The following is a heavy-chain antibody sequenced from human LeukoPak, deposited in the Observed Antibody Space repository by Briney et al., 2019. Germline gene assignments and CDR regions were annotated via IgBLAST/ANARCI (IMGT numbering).Heavy chain of an antibody. CDR2: INPNSGGT. CDR1: GYTFTGYY. J-gene: IGHJ1*01. D-gene: IGHD6-13*01. CDR3: ARELHLAAAGTLEYFQH. V-gene: IGHV1-2*02. Sequence: GASVKVSCKASGYTFTGYYMHWVRQAPGRGLEWMGWINPNSGGTNYAQKFQGRVTMTRDTSISTAYMELSRLRSDDTAVYYCARELHLAAAGTLEYFQHWGQGTLVTVSS.